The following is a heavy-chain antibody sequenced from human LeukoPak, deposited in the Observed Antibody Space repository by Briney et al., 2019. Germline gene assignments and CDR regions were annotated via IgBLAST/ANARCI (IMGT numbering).Heavy chain of an antibody. CDR1: GGSISSYF. CDR3: GGYGSGIYYPST. Sequence: SETLSLTCTVSGGSISSYFWSGVRQPAGKGLEWIGRIYPSGSTNYNPSLKSGMTMSVDTSKNQFYVRLRSVTAADTAVYYCGGYGSGIYYPSTWGQGTLVTVSS. J-gene: IGHJ4*02. CDR2: IYPSGST. V-gene: IGHV4-4*07. D-gene: IGHD3-10*01.